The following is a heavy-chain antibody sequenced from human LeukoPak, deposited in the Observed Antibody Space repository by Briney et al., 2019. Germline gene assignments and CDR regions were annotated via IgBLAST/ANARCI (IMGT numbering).Heavy chain of an antibody. D-gene: IGHD5-12*01. Sequence: PGGSLRLSCAASGFTFSDYYMSWIRQAPGKGLEWVSYISSSGSTIYYADSVKGRFTISRDNAKNTLYLQMNSLTAEDTAVYYCARVPGYSGYFYGMDVWGQGTTVTVSS. CDR3: ARVPGYSGYFYGMDV. J-gene: IGHJ6*02. CDR1: GFTFSDYY. V-gene: IGHV3-11*04. CDR2: ISSSGSTI.